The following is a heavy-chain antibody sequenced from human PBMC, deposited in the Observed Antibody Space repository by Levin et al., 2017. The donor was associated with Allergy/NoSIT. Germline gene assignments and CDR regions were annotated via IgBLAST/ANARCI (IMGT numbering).Heavy chain of an antibody. Sequence: PGGSLRLSCAASGFTFSDYYMSWIRQAPGKGLEWLSYISTSSSHSNYADSVKGRFTISRDNAKNSLFLQMNSLRAEDTAVYYCARVDYYGSGSYYNPDYWGQGTLVTVSS. D-gene: IGHD3-10*01. J-gene: IGHJ4*02. CDR3: ARVDYYGSGSYYNPDY. V-gene: IGHV3-11*05. CDR1: GFTFSDYY. CDR2: ISTSSSHS.